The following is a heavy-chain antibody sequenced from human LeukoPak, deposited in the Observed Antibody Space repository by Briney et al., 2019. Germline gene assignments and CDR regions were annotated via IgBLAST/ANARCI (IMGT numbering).Heavy chain of an antibody. CDR2: ISRIGGDT. D-gene: IGHD3-16*01. CDR3: VKAPLPGAVPIEI. Sequence: GGTLRLSCSASGFTLSNYAMYWVRQPPGKGLKCVSGISRIGGDTYYAASVKGRFTISRDNSKNTLYLQMSSLRPEDTAMYYCVKAPLPGAVPIEIWGQGTMVTVSS. J-gene: IGHJ3*02. CDR1: GFTLSNYA. V-gene: IGHV3-64D*06.